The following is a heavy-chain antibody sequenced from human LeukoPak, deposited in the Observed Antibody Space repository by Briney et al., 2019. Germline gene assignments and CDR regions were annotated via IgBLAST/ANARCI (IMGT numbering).Heavy chain of an antibody. Sequence: PGGSLRLSCAASGFTFSSYSMNWVRQAPGKGLEWVSSISSSSSYIYYADSVKGRFTTSRDNAKNSLYLQMNSLRAEDTAVYYCARDQSSSSSDFDYWGQGTLVTVSS. CDR1: GFTFSSYS. V-gene: IGHV3-21*01. J-gene: IGHJ4*02. CDR2: ISSSSSYI. D-gene: IGHD6-6*01. CDR3: ARDQSSSSSDFDY.